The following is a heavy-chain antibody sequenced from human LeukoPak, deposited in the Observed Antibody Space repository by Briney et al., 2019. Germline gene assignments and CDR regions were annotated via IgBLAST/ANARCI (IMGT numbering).Heavy chain of an antibody. D-gene: IGHD3-22*01. CDR1: GFTFSSYA. Sequence: QTGGSLRLSCAASGFTFSSYAMHWVRQAPGKGLEWVAVISYDGSNKYYADSVKGRFTISRDNSKNTLYLQMNSLRAEDTAVYYCAKDRYDSSGYDYWGQGTLVTVSS. J-gene: IGHJ4*02. V-gene: IGHV3-30-3*01. CDR3: AKDRYDSSGYDY. CDR2: ISYDGSNK.